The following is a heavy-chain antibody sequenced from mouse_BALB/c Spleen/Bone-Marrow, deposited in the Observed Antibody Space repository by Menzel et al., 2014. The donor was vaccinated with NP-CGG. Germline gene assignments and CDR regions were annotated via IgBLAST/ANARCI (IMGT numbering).Heavy chain of an antibody. CDR2: IDPENGDT. V-gene: IGHV14-4*02. J-gene: IGHJ4*01. CDR1: GFNIKDYY. Sequence: EVQLQQSGAELVRSGASVKLSCTASGFNIKDYYMHWVKQRPEQGLEWIGWIDPENGDTEYAPKFQGKATMTADTSSNTAYLQLSSLTSEDTAVYYCNAWGAMDYWGQGTSVTVPS. CDR3: NAWGAMDY.